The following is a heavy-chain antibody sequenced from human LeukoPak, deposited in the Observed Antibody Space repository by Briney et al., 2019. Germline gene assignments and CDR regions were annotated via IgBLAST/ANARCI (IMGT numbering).Heavy chain of an antibody. V-gene: IGHV1-69*13. CDR1: GDTFSSYV. CDR3: AKTFLTAYDTYFYYYGLDV. CDR2: INPVFGTA. J-gene: IGHJ6*02. D-gene: IGHD3-9*01. Sequence: SVKVSCKASGDTFSSYVISWVRQAPGQGLEWMGGINPVFGTADYAQKFQDRVAITADESTSTAYMELSSLRSEDMAVYYCAKTFLTAYDTYFYYYGLDVWGQGTPVTVSS.